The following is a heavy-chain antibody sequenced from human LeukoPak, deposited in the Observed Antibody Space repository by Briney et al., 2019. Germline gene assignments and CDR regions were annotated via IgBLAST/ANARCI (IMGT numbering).Heavy chain of an antibody. Sequence: PGGSLRLSCAACGFTFRNAWMRGVRQAPGGGREGVGRIKSKTDGGTTDYAAPVKGRFTISRDGSKNTLYLQMNSLKTEDTAVYYCTTQGYDFWSGGWGQGTLVTVSS. J-gene: IGHJ4*02. CDR3: TTQGYDFWSGG. V-gene: IGHV3-15*01. D-gene: IGHD3-3*01. CDR1: GFTFRNAW. CDR2: IKSKTDGGTT.